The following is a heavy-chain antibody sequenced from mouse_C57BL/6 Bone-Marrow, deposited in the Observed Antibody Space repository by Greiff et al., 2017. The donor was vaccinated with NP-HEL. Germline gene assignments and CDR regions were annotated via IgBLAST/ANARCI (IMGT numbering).Heavy chain of an antibody. CDR2: IDPSDSYT. CDR3: ARGGRWYFDV. V-gene: IGHV1-50*01. Sequence: QVQLQQPGAELVKPGASVKLSCKASGYTFTSYWMQWVKQRPGQGLEWIGEIDPSDSYTNYNQKFKGKATLTVDTSSSTAYMQLSSLTSEDSAVYDCARGGRWYFDVWGTGTTVTVSS. CDR1: GYTFTSYW. J-gene: IGHJ1*03.